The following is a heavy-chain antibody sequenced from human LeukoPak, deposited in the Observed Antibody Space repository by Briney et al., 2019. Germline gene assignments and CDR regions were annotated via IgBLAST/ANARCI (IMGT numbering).Heavy chain of an antibody. CDR3: ARATMVRGVIP. Sequence: GASVKVSCKASGYTVTSYYMHWVRQAPGQGLEWMGIINPSGGSTSYAQKFQGRVTMTRDTSTSTVYMELSSLRSEDTAVYYCARATMVRGVIPWGQGTLVTVSS. J-gene: IGHJ5*02. D-gene: IGHD3-10*01. CDR1: GYTVTSYY. CDR2: INPSGGST. V-gene: IGHV1-46*01.